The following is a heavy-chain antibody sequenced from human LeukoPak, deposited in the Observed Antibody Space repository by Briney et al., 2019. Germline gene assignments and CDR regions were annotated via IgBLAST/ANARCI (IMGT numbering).Heavy chain of an antibody. J-gene: IGHJ4*02. CDR3: AKDWGSKFASGSSYLDS. V-gene: IGHV3-30*18. CDR1: GFTFSNYG. CDR2: IVHDGSNK. D-gene: IGHD3-10*01. Sequence: GGSLRLSCAASGFTFSNYGMHWVRQAPGKGLEWVAVIVHDGSNKYYADSVKGRFTISRDNSRNTLYLQMNGLRPEDTAVYFCAKDWGSKFASGSSYLDSWGQGTLVTVSS.